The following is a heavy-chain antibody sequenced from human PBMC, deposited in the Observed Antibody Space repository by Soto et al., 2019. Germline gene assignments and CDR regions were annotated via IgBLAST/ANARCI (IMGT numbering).Heavy chain of an antibody. J-gene: IGHJ6*02. CDR3: ARDRPVHCSSTSCLNYYYYGMDV. D-gene: IGHD2-2*01. CDR2: IYYSGST. V-gene: IGHV4-30-4*01. CDR1: GGSISSGDYY. Sequence: SETLSLTCTVSGGSISSGDYYWSWIRQPPGKGLEWIGYIYYSGSTYYNPSLKSRVTISVDTSKNQFSLKLSSVTAADTAVYYCARDRPVHCSSTSCLNYYYYGMDVWGQGTTGTVS.